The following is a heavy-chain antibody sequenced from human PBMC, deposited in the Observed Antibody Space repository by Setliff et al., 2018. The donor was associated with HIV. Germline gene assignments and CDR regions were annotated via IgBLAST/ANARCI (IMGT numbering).Heavy chain of an antibody. CDR2: IKQDGSTI. D-gene: IGHD3-3*01. CDR3: ASNGFWSGYSTILDY. J-gene: IGHJ4*02. CDR1: GFTFRTYW. V-gene: IGHV3-7*03. Sequence: GGSLRLSCAVSGFTFRTYWMSWVRQTPGKGLEWVANIKQDGSTIYYADSVNGRFTISRDNAKNSLYRQMNSLRAEDTAVYYCASNGFWSGYSTILDYWGQGTLVTVSS.